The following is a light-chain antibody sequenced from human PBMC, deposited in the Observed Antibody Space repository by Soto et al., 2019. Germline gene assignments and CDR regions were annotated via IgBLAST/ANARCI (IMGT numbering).Light chain of an antibody. Sequence: EVVMRQSPATLSVSPGEGATLSCRASQGIGDTLAWYQQKPGQAPRLLIYGVSSRATGIPDRFSGSGSGTDFTLTISRLEPEDFAVYFCQHYGDSSWTFGQGTKVDIK. J-gene: IGKJ1*01. V-gene: IGKV3-20*01. CDR1: QGIGDT. CDR2: GVS. CDR3: QHYGDSSWT.